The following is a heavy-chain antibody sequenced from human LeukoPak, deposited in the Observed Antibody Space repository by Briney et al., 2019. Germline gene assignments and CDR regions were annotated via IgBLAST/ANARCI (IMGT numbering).Heavy chain of an antibody. J-gene: IGHJ5*02. CDR3: ARLYDSSGYYLRQSFGSKRFGP. Sequence: ASVKVSCKASGYTFTGYYMHWVRQAPGQGLEWMGWINPNSGGTNYAQKFQGRVTMTRDTSISTAYMELSRLRSDDTAVYYCARLYDSSGYYLRQSFGSKRFGPWGQGTLVTVSS. V-gene: IGHV1-2*02. CDR2: INPNSGGT. D-gene: IGHD3-22*01. CDR1: GYTFTGYY.